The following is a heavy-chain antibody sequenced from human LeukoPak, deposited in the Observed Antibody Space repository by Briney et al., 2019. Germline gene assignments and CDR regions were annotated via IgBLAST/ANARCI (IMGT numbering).Heavy chain of an antibody. J-gene: IGHJ4*02. CDR2: IYYSGST. D-gene: IGHD3-9*01. Sequence: SETLSLTCTVSGGSISSYYWSWIRQPPGKGLEWIGYIYYSGSTNYNPSLKSRVTISVDTSKNQFSLKLSSVTAADTAVYYCARHPILTGYYRDWGQGTLVTVSS. CDR1: GGSISSYY. V-gene: IGHV4-59*01. CDR3: ARHPILTGYYRD.